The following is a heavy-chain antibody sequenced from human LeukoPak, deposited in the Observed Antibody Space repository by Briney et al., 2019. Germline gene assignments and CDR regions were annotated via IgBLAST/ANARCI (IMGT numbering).Heavy chain of an antibody. CDR2: INHSGST. CDR3: ARVHDYVWGSIYYFDY. J-gene: IGHJ4*02. D-gene: IGHD3-16*01. V-gene: IGHV4-34*01. Sequence: SETLSLTCAVYGGSFSGYYWSWLRQPPGKGLEWIGEINHSGSTNYNPSLKSRVTISVDTSKNQFSLKLSSVTAADTAVYYCARVHDYVWGSIYYFDYWGQGTLVTVSS. CDR1: GGSFSGYY.